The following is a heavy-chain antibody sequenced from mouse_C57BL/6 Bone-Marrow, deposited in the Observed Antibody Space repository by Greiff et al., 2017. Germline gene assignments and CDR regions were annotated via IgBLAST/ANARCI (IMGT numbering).Heavy chain of an antibody. J-gene: IGHJ2*01. CDR1: GFNIKDDY. V-gene: IGHV14-4*01. D-gene: IGHD1-1*01. CDR2: IDPENGDT. CDR3: TTLITTVVSHFDY. Sequence: EVQLQQSGAELVRPGASVKLSCTASGFNIKDDYMHWVKQRPEQGLEWIGWIDPENGDTEYASKFQGKATITADTSSNTAYLQLSSLTSEDTAVSYCTTLITTVVSHFDYWGQGTTLTVSS.